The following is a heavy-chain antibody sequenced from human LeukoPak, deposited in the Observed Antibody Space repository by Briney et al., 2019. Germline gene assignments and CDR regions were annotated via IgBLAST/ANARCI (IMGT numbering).Heavy chain of an antibody. CDR2: ISSSSSYI. V-gene: IGHV3-21*01. J-gene: IGHJ4*02. CDR1: GFTFSSYG. D-gene: IGHD5-18*01. CDR3: ARQLWFDY. Sequence: TGGSLRLSCAASGFTFSSYGMNWVGQGPGKGLEWVSSISSSSSYIYYADSVKGRFTISRDNAKNSPYLQMNSLRAEDTAVYYCARQLWFDYWGQGTLVTVSS.